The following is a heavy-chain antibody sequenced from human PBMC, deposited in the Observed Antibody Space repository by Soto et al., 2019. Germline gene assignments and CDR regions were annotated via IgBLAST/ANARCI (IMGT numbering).Heavy chain of an antibody. Sequence: SETLSLTCAVSGYSIGSGFYWDWIRQAPGKGLEWIGSFYHGGSTHYNPSLKSRVTISVDTSKNQLSLRLNSVTAADTAVYYCARADSWFDPWGQGALITVSS. J-gene: IGHJ5*02. CDR1: GYSIGSGFY. V-gene: IGHV4-38-2*01. CDR3: ARADSWFDP. D-gene: IGHD3-3*01. CDR2: FYHGGST.